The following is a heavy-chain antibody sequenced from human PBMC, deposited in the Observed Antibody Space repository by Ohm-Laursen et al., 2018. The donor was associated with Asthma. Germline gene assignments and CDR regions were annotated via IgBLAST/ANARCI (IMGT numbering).Heavy chain of an antibody. D-gene: IGHD1-26*01. CDR1: GFTFSSYG. V-gene: IGHV3-30*03. CDR2: ISYDGSNK. Sequence: SLRLSCSASGFTFSSYGMHWVRQAPGKGLEWVAVISYDGSNKYYADSVKGRFTISRDNSKNTLYLQMNSLRAEDTAVYYCARDEVGALYYFDYWGQGTLVTVSS. J-gene: IGHJ4*02. CDR3: ARDEVGALYYFDY.